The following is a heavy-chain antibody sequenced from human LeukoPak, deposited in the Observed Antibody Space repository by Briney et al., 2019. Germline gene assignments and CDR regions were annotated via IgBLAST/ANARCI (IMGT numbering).Heavy chain of an antibody. CDR3: AIHIVVVPAAKKKNWFDP. D-gene: IGHD2-2*01. CDR2: INHSGST. V-gene: IGHV4-34*08. J-gene: IGHJ5*02. Sequence: ESLRLSCAGSGFSFSDGWMGWVRQAPGKGLEWIGEINHSGSTNYNPSLRSRVTISVDTSKNQFSLKLSSVTAADTAVYYCAIHIVVVPAAKKKNWFDPWGQGTLVTVSS. CDR1: GFSFSDGW.